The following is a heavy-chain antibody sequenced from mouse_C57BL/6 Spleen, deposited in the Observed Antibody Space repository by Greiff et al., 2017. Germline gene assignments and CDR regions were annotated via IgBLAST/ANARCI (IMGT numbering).Heavy chain of an antibody. CDR1: GYTFTSYG. Sequence: QVQLQQSGAELARPGASVKLSCKASGYTFTSYGISWVKQRTGQGLEWIGEIYPRSGNTYYNEKFKGKATLTADKSSSTAYMALRSLTSADSAVYFCSSRYMTSVVAHFDYWGQGTTLTVSS. J-gene: IGHJ2*01. V-gene: IGHV1-81*01. CDR3: SSRYMTSVVAHFDY. D-gene: IGHD1-1*01. CDR2: IYPRSGNT.